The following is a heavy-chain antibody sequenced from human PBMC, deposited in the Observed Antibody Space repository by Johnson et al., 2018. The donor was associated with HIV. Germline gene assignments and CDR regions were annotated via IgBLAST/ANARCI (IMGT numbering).Heavy chain of an antibody. J-gene: IGHJ3*02. CDR2: IGTAGDT. CDR3: ARGHMVRGVTHAFDI. Sequence: VQLVESGGGLVQPGGSLRLSCAASGFTFSSYDMHWVRQATGNGLEWVSAIGTAGDTYYPGSVKGRCTISRENAKNACYLQMNSLRAEDTAVYYCARGHMVRGVTHAFDIWGQGTMVTVSS. CDR1: GFTFSSYD. D-gene: IGHD3-10*01. V-gene: IGHV3-13*01.